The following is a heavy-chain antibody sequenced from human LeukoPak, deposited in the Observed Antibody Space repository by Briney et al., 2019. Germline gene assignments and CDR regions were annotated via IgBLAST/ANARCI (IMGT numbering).Heavy chain of an antibody. CDR3: ARGKTSQNIVTRKTYNWFDP. J-gene: IGHJ5*02. D-gene: IGHD2/OR15-2a*01. V-gene: IGHV3-9*01. CDR2: ISWNSGSI. Sequence: GGSLRLSCAASGFTLDDYAMHWVRQAPGKGLEWVSGISWNSGSIGYADSVKGRFTISRDNAKNSLYLQMKSLRAEDTAVYYCARGKTSQNIVTRKTYNWFDPWGQGTLVTVSS. CDR1: GFTLDDYA.